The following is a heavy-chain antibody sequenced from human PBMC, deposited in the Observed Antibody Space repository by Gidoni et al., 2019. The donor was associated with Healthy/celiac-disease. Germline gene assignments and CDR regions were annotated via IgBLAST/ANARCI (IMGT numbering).Heavy chain of an antibody. Sequence: QVQLVQTGAEVKKPGTSVKVPCRASGYTFTGYYRHLVRQAHGQGLEWMGRRKPNSGGTNYAQMFQGRVTMTRDTSISTAYLELSRLSSDDTAVYYCGRDLHYYGSGSFDYWGQGTLVTVSS. CDR1: GYTFTGYY. J-gene: IGHJ4*02. V-gene: IGHV1-2*06. CDR2: RKPNSGGT. CDR3: GRDLHYYGSGSFDY. D-gene: IGHD3-10*01.